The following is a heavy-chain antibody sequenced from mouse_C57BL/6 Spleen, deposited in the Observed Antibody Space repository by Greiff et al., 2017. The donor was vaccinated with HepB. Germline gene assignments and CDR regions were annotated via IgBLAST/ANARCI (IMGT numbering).Heavy chain of an antibody. Sequence: EVQLVESGPELVKPGASVKMSCKASGYTFTDYNMHWVKQSHGKSLEWIGYINPNNGGTSYNQKFKGKATLTVNKSSSTAYMELRSLTSEDSAVYYCARTGGWLLPDYWGQGTTLTVSS. CDR1: GYTFTDYN. J-gene: IGHJ2*01. CDR3: ARTGGWLLPDY. D-gene: IGHD2-3*01. CDR2: INPNNGGT. V-gene: IGHV1-22*01.